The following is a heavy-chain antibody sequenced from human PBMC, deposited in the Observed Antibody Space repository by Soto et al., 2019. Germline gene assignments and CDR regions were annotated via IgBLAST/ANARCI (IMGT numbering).Heavy chain of an antibody. CDR1: GFTFSSYW. CDR3: TRPRYDGSGTPFDH. Sequence: EVQLVEFGGGLVQPGGSLRLSCAASGFTFSSYWMHWVRQAPGKGLVWVSRISGDGSSTTYADSVKGRFIISRDNAXNTLYLQMNSLRVEDTAVYYCTRPRYDGSGTPFDHWGQGTLVTVAS. J-gene: IGHJ4*02. D-gene: IGHD3-22*01. V-gene: IGHV3-74*01. CDR2: ISGDGSST.